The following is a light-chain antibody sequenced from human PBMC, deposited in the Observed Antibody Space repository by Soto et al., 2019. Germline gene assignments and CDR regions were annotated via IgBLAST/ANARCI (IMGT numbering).Light chain of an antibody. CDR1: QSISSW. J-gene: IGKJ1*01. Sequence: DIQMTQSPSTLSASVGDRVTITYRASQSISSWLAWYQQKPGEAPKLLIYKASSLESGVPSRFSGSGSGTEFTLTISSLQPDDFATYYCQQYNSYWTFGQGTKVDI. CDR2: KAS. CDR3: QQYNSYWT. V-gene: IGKV1-5*03.